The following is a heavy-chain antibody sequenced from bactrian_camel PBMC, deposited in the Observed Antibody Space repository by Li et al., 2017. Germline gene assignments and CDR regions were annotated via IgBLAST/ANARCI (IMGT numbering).Heavy chain of an antibody. J-gene: IGHJ4*01. CDR1: GFTFNDYD. D-gene: IGHD2*01. CDR2: IYSDGSNA. Sequence: QLVESGGNVVQPGGSLRLSCAASGFTFNDYDISWVRQAPGKGLEWVSMIYSDGSNAYYADSVKGRFTISRDNATNTVYLQMNSLKPEDTAVYYCVSLVGRPLVHQGTQVTVS. V-gene: IGHV3S6*01.